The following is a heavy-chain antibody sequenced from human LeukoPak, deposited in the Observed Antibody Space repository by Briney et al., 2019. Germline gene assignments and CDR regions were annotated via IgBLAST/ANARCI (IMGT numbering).Heavy chain of an antibody. Sequence: ASVKVSCKASGYTFTRYGISRVRQAPGQRLEWMGWISPYNGNTNYTQTFQGRVTMTADTSTSKAYMELRSLRSDDTAVYYCARMYYYDSTNWFDPWGQGTLVTVSS. D-gene: IGHD3-22*01. CDR2: ISPYNGNT. V-gene: IGHV1-18*01. CDR3: ARMYYYDSTNWFDP. J-gene: IGHJ5*02. CDR1: GYTFTRYG.